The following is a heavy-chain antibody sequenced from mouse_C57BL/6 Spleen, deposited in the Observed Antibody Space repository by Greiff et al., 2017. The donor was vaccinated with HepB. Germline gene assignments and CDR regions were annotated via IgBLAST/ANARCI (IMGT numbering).Heavy chain of an antibody. CDR1: GFNIKDYY. D-gene: IGHD2-2*01. Sequence: VQLQQSGAELVRPGASVKLSCTASGFNIKDYYMHWVKQRPEQGLEWIGRIDPEDGDTEYAPKFQGKATMTADKSSSTAYMELRSLTSEDSAVYYCTREGYDEGFAYWGQGTLVTVSA. CDR2: IDPEDGDT. V-gene: IGHV14-1*01. CDR3: TREGYDEGFAY. J-gene: IGHJ3*01.